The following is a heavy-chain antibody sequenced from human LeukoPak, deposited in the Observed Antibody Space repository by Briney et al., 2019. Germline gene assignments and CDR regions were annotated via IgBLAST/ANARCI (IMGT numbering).Heavy chain of an antibody. V-gene: IGHV3-9*01. CDR1: GFTFDDYA. J-gene: IGHJ2*01. CDR3: AKALIAVAGPGGWYFDL. CDR2: ISWNSGSI. D-gene: IGHD6-19*01. Sequence: QSGGSLRLSCAASGFTFDDYAMHWVRQAPGKGLEWVSGISWNSGSIGYADSVKGRFTISRDNAKNSLYLQMNSLRAEDTALYYCAKALIAVAGPGGWYFDLWGRGTLVTVSS.